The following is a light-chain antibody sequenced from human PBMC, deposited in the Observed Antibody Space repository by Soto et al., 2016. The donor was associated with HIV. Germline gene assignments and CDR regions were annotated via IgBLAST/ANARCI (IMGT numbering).Light chain of an antibody. J-gene: IGKJ2*01. CDR3: LQDYTYPYT. CDR2: SAS. Sequence: IQMTQSPSSLSASVGDRVTITCRASQDINNYLAWFQQKPGKAPKLLIYSASSLGSGVPSRFSGSGSGTDFTLTISSLQPEDSASYFCLQDYTYPYTFGRGPSWR. CDR1: QDINNY. V-gene: IGKV1-6*01.